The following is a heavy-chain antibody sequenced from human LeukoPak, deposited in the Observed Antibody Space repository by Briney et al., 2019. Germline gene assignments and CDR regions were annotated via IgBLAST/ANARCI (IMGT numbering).Heavy chain of an antibody. J-gene: IGHJ6*02. Sequence: SETLSLTCTVSGGSISSGGYSWSWIRQHPGKGLEWIGYIYYSGSTYYNPSLKSRVTISVDTSKNQFSLKLSSVTAADTAVYYCARDYYYGMDIWGQGTTVTVSS. CDR2: IYYSGST. V-gene: IGHV4-31*03. CDR3: ARDYYYGMDI. CDR1: GGSISSGGYS.